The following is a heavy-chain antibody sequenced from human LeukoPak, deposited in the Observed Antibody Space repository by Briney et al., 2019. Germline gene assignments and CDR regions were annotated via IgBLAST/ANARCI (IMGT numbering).Heavy chain of an antibody. CDR1: GGSISNYY. J-gene: IGHJ6*02. Sequence: TSETLSLTCTVSGGSISNYYWSWIRQPPGKGLEWIGYIYYSGSTNYSPSLKSRVTISVDTSKNQFSLKLSSVTAADTAVYYCARVGGTNYYYYGMDVWGQGTTVTVSS. CDR2: IYYSGST. V-gene: IGHV4-59*01. CDR3: ARVGGTNYYYYGMDV. D-gene: IGHD1-26*01.